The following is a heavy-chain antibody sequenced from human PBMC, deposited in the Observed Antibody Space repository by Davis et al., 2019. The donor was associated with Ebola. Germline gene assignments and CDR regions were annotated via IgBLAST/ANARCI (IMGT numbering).Heavy chain of an antibody. CDR3: ARRGSSGWFSN. CDR2: ISSSSSYI. CDR1: GFTVSSHY. V-gene: IGHV3-21*01. D-gene: IGHD6-19*01. Sequence: PGGSLRLSCAGSGFTVSSHYMSWVRQAPGKGLEWVSSISSSSSYIYYADSVKGRFTISRDNAKNSLYLQMNSLRAEDTAVYYCARRGSSGWFSNWGQGTLVTVSS. J-gene: IGHJ4*02.